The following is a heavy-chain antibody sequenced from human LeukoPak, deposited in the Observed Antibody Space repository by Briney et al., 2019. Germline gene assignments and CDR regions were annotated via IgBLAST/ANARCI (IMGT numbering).Heavy chain of an antibody. CDR1: GGSFSGYY. J-gene: IGHJ4*02. V-gene: IGHV4-34*01. CDR2: INHSGST. Sequence: SETLSLTCAVYGGSFSGYYWSWIRQPPGKGLEWIGEINHSGSTNYNPSLKSRVTISVDTSKNQFSLKLSSVTAADTAVYYCARGKPDHWGQGTLVTVSS. CDR3: ARGKPDH.